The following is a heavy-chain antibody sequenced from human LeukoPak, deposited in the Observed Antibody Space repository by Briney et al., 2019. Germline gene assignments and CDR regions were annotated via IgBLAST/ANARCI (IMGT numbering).Heavy chain of an antibody. CDR1: GGSISSSSYY. V-gene: IGHV4-39*01. CDR2: IYYSGST. J-gene: IGHJ5*02. D-gene: IGHD2-15*01. Sequence: SGTLSLTCTVSGGSISSSSYYWGWIRPPPGKGLEWIGGIYYSGSTYYNPSLKSRVTISVDTSKNQFSLKLSSVTAADTAVYYCAREDCSGGSCYAHSWFDPWGQGTLVTVSS. CDR3: AREDCSGGSCYAHSWFDP.